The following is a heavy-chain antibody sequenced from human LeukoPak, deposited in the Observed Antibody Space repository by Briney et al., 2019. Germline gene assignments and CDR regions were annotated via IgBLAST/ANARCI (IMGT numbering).Heavy chain of an antibody. CDR2: IYYSGST. CDR3: ARDRMHSSSWTLNFDY. Sequence: PSETLSLTCTVSGGSISSYYWSWIRQPPGKGLEWIGYIYYSGSTNYNPSLKSRVTISVDTSKNQFSLKLSSVTAADTAVYYCARDRMHSSSWTLNFDYWGQGTLVTVSS. CDR1: GGSISSYY. V-gene: IGHV4-59*12. D-gene: IGHD6-13*01. J-gene: IGHJ4*02.